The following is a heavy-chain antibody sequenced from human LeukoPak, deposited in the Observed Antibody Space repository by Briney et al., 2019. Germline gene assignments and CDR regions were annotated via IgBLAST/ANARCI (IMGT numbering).Heavy chain of an antibody. CDR2: INHSGST. D-gene: IGHD2-15*01. CDR3: ARRGYYRFDP. V-gene: IGHV4-34*01. Sequence: SKTLSLTCAVYGGSFSGYYWSWIRQPPGKGLEWIGEINHSGSTNYNPSLKSRVTISVDTSKNQFSLKLSSVTAADTAVYYCARRGYYRFDPWGQGTLVTVSS. CDR1: GGSFSGYY. J-gene: IGHJ5*02.